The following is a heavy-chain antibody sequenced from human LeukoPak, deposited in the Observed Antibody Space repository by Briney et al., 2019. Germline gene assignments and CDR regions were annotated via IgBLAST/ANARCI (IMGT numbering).Heavy chain of an antibody. Sequence: GGSLRLSCAASGFTFSSYAMHWVRQAPGKGLEWVAVISYDGSNKYYADSVKGRFTISRDNSKNTLYLQMNSLRAEDTAVYYCARGGSGYSNWGQGTLVTVSS. CDR3: ARGGSGYSN. D-gene: IGHD3-22*01. J-gene: IGHJ4*02. CDR1: GFTFSSYA. V-gene: IGHV3-30-3*01. CDR2: ISYDGSNK.